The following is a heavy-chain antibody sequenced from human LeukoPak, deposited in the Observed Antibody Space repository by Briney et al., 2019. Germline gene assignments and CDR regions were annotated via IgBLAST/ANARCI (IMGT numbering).Heavy chain of an antibody. CDR2: INPSGCSP. Sequence: ASVKVSCKASGYPFTRYYLHRGRQAPGQGPEWMGIINPSGCSPSYAQKFQGRVTMTRDMSTSTVYMELSSLRSEDTAVYYCARDGSGYDFWSGYYTTYYYYYYMDVWGKGTTVTVSS. V-gene: IGHV1-46*01. J-gene: IGHJ6*03. D-gene: IGHD3-3*01. CDR1: GYPFTRYY. CDR3: ARDGSGYDFWSGYYTTYYYYYYMDV.